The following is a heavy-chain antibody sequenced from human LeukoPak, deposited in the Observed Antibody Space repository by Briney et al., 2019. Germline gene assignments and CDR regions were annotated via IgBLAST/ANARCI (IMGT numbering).Heavy chain of an antibody. Sequence: SVKVSCKASGGTFSSYAISWVRQAPGQGLEWMGGIIPIFGTANYAQKFQGRVTITADKSTSTAYMELSSLRSEDTAVYYCARFESGSYHRENDYWGQGTLVTVSS. J-gene: IGHJ4*02. CDR3: ARFESGSYHRENDY. CDR2: IIPIFGTA. V-gene: IGHV1-69*06. D-gene: IGHD1-26*01. CDR1: GGTFSSYA.